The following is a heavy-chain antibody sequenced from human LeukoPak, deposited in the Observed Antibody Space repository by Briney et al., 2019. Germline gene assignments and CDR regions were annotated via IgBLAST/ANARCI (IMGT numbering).Heavy chain of an antibody. D-gene: IGHD4-17*01. J-gene: IGHJ4*02. CDR2: IKSKGSGGTI. Sequence: GGSLRLSCTASGFTFTDAWMSWVRQAPGKGPEWVGRIKSKGSGGTIDYAAPVKGRFSISRDDSKNTVYLQMNSLKTEDTAVYYCTTGYGDYGDDYWGQGTLVTVSS. CDR3: TTGYGDYGDDY. CDR1: GFTFTDAW. V-gene: IGHV3-15*01.